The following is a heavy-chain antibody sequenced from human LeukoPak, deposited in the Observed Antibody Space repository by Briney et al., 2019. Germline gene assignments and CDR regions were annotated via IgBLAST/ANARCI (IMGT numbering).Heavy chain of an antibody. Sequence: ASVKVSCKASGYTFTDSYMHGVRQAPGQGLEWMGWINPKTGGTNYAQRFQGRVTMTRDTSIRTAYMELNSLRSDDTAVYYCARDGRLTIFVRGIITEGSPPKNWGQGTLVTVSS. CDR3: ARDGRLTIFVRGIITEGSPPKN. CDR2: INPKTGGT. CDR1: GYTFTDSY. J-gene: IGHJ4*02. D-gene: IGHD3-10*01. V-gene: IGHV1-2*02.